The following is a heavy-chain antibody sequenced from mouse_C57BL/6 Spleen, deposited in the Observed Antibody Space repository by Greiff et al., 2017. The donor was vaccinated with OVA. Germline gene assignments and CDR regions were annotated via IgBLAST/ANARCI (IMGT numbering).Heavy chain of an antibody. CDR1: GYSITSGYY. CDR2: ISYDGSN. Sequence: EVQLVESGPGLVKPSQSLSLTCSVTGYSITSGYYWNWIRQFPGNQLEWLGYISYDGSNNYNPSLKNRISITRDTSKNQFFLKLNSVTTEDTATYYCASDLAMDYWGQGTSVTVSS. CDR3: ASDLAMDY. V-gene: IGHV3-6*01. J-gene: IGHJ4*01.